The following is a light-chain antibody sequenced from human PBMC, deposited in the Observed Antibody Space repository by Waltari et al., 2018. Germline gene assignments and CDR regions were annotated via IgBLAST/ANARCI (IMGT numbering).Light chain of an antibody. CDR1: RSNIGNNA. V-gene: IGLV1-36*01. CDR2: YDD. Sequence: QAVLTQPPEVSEAPRHRVTISCSGSRSNIGNNAVNWYQQLPGKAPKLLIYYDDLLPSGVSDRFSGSKSGTSASLALSGLQSEYEADYYCAAWDDSLSALLFGGGTKLTVL. CDR3: AAWDDSLSALL. J-gene: IGLJ2*01.